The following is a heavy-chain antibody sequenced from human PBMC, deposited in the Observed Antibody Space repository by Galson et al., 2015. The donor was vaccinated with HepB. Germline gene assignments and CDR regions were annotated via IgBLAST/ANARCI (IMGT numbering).Heavy chain of an antibody. Sequence: SVKVSCKASGSTFSGYYMHWVRQAPGQGLEWMGGIIPIFGTANYAQKFQGRVTITADESTSTAYMELSSLRSEDTAVYYCARRVSSSWPEFDYWGQGTLVTVSS. CDR2: IIPIFGTA. CDR1: GSTFSGYY. CDR3: ARRVSSSWPEFDY. J-gene: IGHJ4*02. D-gene: IGHD6-13*01. V-gene: IGHV1-69*13.